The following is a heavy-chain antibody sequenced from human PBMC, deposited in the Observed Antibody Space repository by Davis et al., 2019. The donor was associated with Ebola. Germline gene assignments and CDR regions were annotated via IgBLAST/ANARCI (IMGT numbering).Heavy chain of an antibody. J-gene: IGHJ4*02. CDR3: TTNYPLGITGRDY. Sequence: GESLKISCATSGFTFSNAWMSWVRQAPGKGLEWVGRIKSKTDGGTTDYAAPVKGRFTISRDDSKNTLYLQMNGLKTEDTAVYYCTTNYPLGITGRDYWGQGTLVTVSS. CDR2: IKSKTDGGTT. CDR1: GFTFSNAW. D-gene: IGHD1-20*01. V-gene: IGHV3-15*01.